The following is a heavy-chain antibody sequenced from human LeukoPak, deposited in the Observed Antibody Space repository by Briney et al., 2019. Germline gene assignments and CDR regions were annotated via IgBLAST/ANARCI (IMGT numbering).Heavy chain of an antibody. Sequence: GGSLRLSCAASGFTFSSYAMSWVRQAPGKGLEWVSAISGSGGSTYYADSVKGRFTISRDNSKNTLYLQMNSLRAEDTAVYYCAKDRAPGYQLLSNDAFDIWGQGTMVTVSS. J-gene: IGHJ3*02. CDR1: GFTFSSYA. CDR3: AKDRAPGYQLLSNDAFDI. D-gene: IGHD2-2*01. V-gene: IGHV3-23*01. CDR2: ISGSGGST.